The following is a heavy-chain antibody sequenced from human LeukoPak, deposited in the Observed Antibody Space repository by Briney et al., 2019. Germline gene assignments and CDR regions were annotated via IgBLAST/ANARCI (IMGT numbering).Heavy chain of an antibody. J-gene: IGHJ3*02. Sequence: GGSLRLSCAASGFTLSNYNMNWVRQAPGKGLEWVSSISSSSSYIYYADSMKGRFSISRDNAKNSLYLQMNSLRAEDTALYYCARRDIVVVPAAIFGAFDIWGQGTMVTVSS. CDR1: GFTLSNYN. CDR2: ISSSSSYI. D-gene: IGHD2-2*02. CDR3: ARRDIVVVPAAIFGAFDI. V-gene: IGHV3-21*04.